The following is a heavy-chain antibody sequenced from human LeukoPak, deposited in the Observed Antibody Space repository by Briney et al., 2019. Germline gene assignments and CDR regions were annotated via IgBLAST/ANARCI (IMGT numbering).Heavy chain of an antibody. CDR3: TRDRSRAEDD. CDR2: INQGGSDK. CDR1: GFTFSGHW. J-gene: IGHJ4*02. D-gene: IGHD1-14*01. V-gene: IGHV3-7*01. Sequence: PGGSLRLSCAASGFTFSGHWMSWLRQAPGKGLEWLANINQGGSDKYYVDSVKGRFTISRDNANNLLYLQMNTLRGEDTAVYYCTRDRSRAEDDWGQGTLVTVSS.